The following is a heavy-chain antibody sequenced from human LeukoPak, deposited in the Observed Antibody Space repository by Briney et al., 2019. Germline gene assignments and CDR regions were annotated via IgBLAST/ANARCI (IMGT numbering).Heavy chain of an antibody. J-gene: IGHJ3*02. CDR1: GFTFDDYA. V-gene: IGHV3-9*01. Sequence: QAGRSLRLSCAASGFTFDDYAMHWVRQAPGKGLEWVSGISWNSGNIGYADSVKGRFTISRDNSKNTLYLQMNSLRAEDTAVYYCARKIGMKYSGSYGDAFDIWGQGTMVTVSS. CDR3: ARKIGMKYSGSYGDAFDI. D-gene: IGHD1-26*01. CDR2: ISWNSGNI.